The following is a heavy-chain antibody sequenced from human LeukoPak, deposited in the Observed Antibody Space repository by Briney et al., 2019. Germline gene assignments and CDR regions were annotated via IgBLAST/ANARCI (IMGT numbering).Heavy chain of an antibody. Sequence: SETLSLTCAVYGESLNSYYWSWVRQPPGEGLEWIGEIYEGGTTKYNPSRKSRVAISMVPSKQQFSLRLSSVTAADTAVYYCARGAWATRLASWGLGTPVIVSS. CDR2: IYEGGTT. D-gene: IGHD2-15*01. J-gene: IGHJ4*02. CDR1: GESLNSYY. CDR3: ARGAWATRLAS. V-gene: IGHV4-34*01.